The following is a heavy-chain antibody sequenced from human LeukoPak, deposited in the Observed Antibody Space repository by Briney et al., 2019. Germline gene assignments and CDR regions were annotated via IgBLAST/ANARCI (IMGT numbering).Heavy chain of an antibody. CDR3: AKGGKRIFGVVIDY. D-gene: IGHD3-3*01. J-gene: IGHJ4*02. CDR1: GFTFSNFV. V-gene: IGHV3-23*01. CDR2: VTGDSSST. Sequence: GGSLRLSCAASGFTFSNFVMNWVRQAPGKGLEWVSGVTGDSSSTYYAVSMKGRFTISRDNSKNTLYLQMKSLRAEDTAVYYCAKGGKRIFGVVIDYWGQGTPVTASS.